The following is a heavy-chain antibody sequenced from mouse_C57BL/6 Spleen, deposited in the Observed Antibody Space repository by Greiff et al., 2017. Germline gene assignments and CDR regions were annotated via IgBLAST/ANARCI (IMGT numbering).Heavy chain of an antibody. D-gene: IGHD2-5*01. CDR1: GFTFSDYG. CDR2: ISSGSSTI. CDR3: ARTRYSNYVGSYFDY. Sequence: EVNLVESGGGLVKPGGSLKLSCAASGFTFSDYGMHWVRQAPEKGLEWVAYISSGSSTIYYADTVKGRFTISRDNAKNTLFLQMTSLRSEDTAMYYCARTRYSNYVGSYFDYWGQGTTLTVSS. J-gene: IGHJ2*01. V-gene: IGHV5-17*01.